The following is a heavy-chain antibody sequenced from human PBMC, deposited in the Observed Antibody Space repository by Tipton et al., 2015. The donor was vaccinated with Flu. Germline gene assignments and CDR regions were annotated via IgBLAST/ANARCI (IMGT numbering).Heavy chain of an antibody. CDR3: AKGIPAAFYDSQYWYFDL. CDR1: GFTFDDYA. J-gene: IGHJ2*01. D-gene: IGHD3-22*01. V-gene: IGHV3-9*01. CDR2: ISWNSGSI. Sequence: SLRLSCAASGFTFDDYAMHWVRQAPGKGLEWVSGISWNSGSIGYADSVKGRFTISRDNAKNSLYLQMNSLRAEDTAVYYCAKGIPAAFYDSQYWYFDLWGRGTLVTVSS.